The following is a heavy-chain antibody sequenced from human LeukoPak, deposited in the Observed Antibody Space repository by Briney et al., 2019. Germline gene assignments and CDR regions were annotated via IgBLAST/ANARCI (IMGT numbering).Heavy chain of an antibody. D-gene: IGHD2-2*01. V-gene: IGHV1-69*13. J-gene: IGHJ4*02. CDR1: GGTFSSYA. CDR3: ARGGTYQPLDY. CDR2: IIPIFGTA. Sequence: ASVKVSCKASGGTFSSYAISWVRQAPGQGLEWMGGIIPIFGTADYAQKFQGRVTITADESTSTAYMELSSLRSEDTAVYYCARGGTYQPLDYWGQGTLVTVSS.